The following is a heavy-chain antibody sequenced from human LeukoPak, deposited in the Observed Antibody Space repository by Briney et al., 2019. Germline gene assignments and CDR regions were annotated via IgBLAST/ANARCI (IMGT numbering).Heavy chain of an antibody. V-gene: IGHV4-4*07. J-gene: IGHJ4*02. D-gene: IGHD1-1*01. CDR1: GGSISAYY. Sequence: SETLSLTRTVSGGSISAYYWSWIRQPAGKGLEWLGRIYSSGDTNYDPSLKSRVTMSVDTSKNQFSLKLSSVTAADTAVYYCARGSDMPGTTSIFDSWGQGTLVTVSS. CDR2: IYSSGDT. CDR3: ARGSDMPGTTSIFDS.